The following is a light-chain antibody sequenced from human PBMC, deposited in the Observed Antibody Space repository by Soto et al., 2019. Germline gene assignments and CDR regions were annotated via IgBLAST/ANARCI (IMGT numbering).Light chain of an antibody. CDR3: QQRSHWPIT. CDR2: DAS. J-gene: IGKJ5*01. Sequence: EIVLTQSPATLSLSPGERATLSCRASQSVSSYLAWYQQKPGQSTRLVIYDASNRATGIPARFSGSGSGTDFTLTISSLEPEDFAVYHCQQRSHWPITFGQGTRLEIK. CDR1: QSVSSY. V-gene: IGKV3-11*01.